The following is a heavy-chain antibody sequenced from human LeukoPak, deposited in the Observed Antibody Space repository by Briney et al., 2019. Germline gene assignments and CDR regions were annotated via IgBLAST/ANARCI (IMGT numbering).Heavy chain of an antibody. V-gene: IGHV4-4*07. J-gene: IGHJ6*02. Sequence: SETLSLTCTVSGGSISSYYWSWIRQPAGKGLEWIGRIYTSGSTNYNPSLKSRVTISVDTSKNQFSLKLSSVTAADTAVYYCASLSSGLWDYYYGMDVWGQGTTVTVSS. CDR2: IYTSGST. D-gene: IGHD6-19*01. CDR3: ASLSSGLWDYYYGMDV. CDR1: GGSISSYY.